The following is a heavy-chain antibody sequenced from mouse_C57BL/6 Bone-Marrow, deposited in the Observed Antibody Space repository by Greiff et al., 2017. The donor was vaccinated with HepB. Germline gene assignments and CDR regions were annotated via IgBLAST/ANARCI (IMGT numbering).Heavy chain of an antibody. D-gene: IGHD3-2*02. CDR3: ARPVRQLRSYYFDY. J-gene: IGHJ2*01. Sequence: EVKLLESGGGLVQPGGSLKLSCAASGIDFSRYWMSWVRRAPGKGLEWIGEINPDSSTINYAPSLKDKFIISRDNAKNTLYLQMSKVRSEDTALYYCARPVRQLRSYYFDYWGQGTTLTVSS. CDR1: GIDFSRYW. V-gene: IGHV4-1*01. CDR2: INPDSSTI.